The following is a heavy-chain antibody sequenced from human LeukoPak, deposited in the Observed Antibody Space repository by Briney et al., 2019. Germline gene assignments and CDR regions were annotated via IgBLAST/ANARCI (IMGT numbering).Heavy chain of an antibody. V-gene: IGHV3-7*02. CDR3: AGGRGYIYGSDY. J-gene: IGHJ4*02. CDR1: GFTFSRYW. D-gene: IGHD5-18*01. CDR2: INKDGSEK. Sequence: PGGSLRLSCAASGFTFSRYWMSWVRQAPGKGLEGVANINKDGSEKYYVDSVKGRFTISRDNAKNSLYLQMNSLRAEDTAVYYCAGGRGYIYGSDYWGQGTLVTVSS.